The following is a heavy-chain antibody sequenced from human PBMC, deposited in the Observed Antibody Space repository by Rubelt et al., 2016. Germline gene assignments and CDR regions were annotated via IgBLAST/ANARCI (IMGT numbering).Heavy chain of an antibody. D-gene: IGHD3-9*01. Sequence: EVQLVESGGGLVQPGGSLRLSCAASGFTFSSNWMSWVRQAPGKGLEWVANIKQDGSEEYYVDSVKGRFTISRDNAKNSLFLQMNKLRAEDTAVYYCVMLRYFDGLVFNSWGQGTLVTVSS. CDR3: VMLRYFDGLVFNS. V-gene: IGHV3-7*03. J-gene: IGHJ4*02. CDR2: IKQDGSEE. CDR1: GFTFSSNW.